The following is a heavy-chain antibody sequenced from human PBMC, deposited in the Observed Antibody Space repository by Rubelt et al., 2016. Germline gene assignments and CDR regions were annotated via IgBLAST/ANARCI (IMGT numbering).Heavy chain of an antibody. CDR2: IYSGGST. CDR1: GFAFNDYA. V-gene: IGHV3-53*04. J-gene: IGHJ4*02. CDR3: AKDMDDFWSGYYPSYDY. D-gene: IGHD3-3*01. Sequence: QLVESGGGLVQPGRSLRLSCTASGFAFNDYAMHWVRQAPGKGLEWVSVIYSGGSTYYADSVKGRFTISRHNSKNTLYLQINSLRAEDTAVYYCAKDMDDFWSGYYPSYDYWGQGTLVTVSS.